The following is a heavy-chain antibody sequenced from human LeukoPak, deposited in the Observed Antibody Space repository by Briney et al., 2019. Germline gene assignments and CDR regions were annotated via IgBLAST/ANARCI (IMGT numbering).Heavy chain of an antibody. CDR3: ARDMAYYDSSGFDY. Sequence: GGSLRLSCAASGFTVSSNYMSWVRQAPGKGLEWVSSISSSSSYIYYADSVKGRFTISRDNAKNSLYLQMNSLRAEDTAVYYCARDMAYYDSSGFDYWGQGTLVTVSS. CDR1: GFTVSSNY. D-gene: IGHD3-22*01. CDR2: ISSSSSYI. J-gene: IGHJ4*02. V-gene: IGHV3-21*01.